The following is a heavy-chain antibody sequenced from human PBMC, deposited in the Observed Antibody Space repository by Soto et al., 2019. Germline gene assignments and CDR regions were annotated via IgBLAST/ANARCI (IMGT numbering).Heavy chain of an antibody. Sequence: GGSLRLSCAASGVTFSSYWMSWVRQAPGKGREWVANIKQDGSEKYYVDSVKSRFTISRDNAKSSLYLPMNSLSAEDTAVYFCASVSYYYGSGSQSMAAPWGQGTLVTVSS. J-gene: IGHJ5*02. D-gene: IGHD3-10*01. CDR2: IKQDGSEK. CDR1: GVTFSSYW. V-gene: IGHV3-7*01. CDR3: ASVSYYYGSGSQSMAAP.